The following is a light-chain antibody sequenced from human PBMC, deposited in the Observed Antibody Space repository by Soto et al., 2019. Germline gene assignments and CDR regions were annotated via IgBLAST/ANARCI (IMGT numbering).Light chain of an antibody. Sequence: DSQMTQSPSALSASVGDRFTITCQAIQDISDVLNWYEQQPGKAPKVLIYDASKLQTGVPSRSSGRGSGKDFTFTISSLQPDDSGTYYCQQFYDLPITFGQGTRLEIK. CDR3: QQFYDLPIT. V-gene: IGKV1-33*01. J-gene: IGKJ5*01. CDR2: DAS. CDR1: QDISDV.